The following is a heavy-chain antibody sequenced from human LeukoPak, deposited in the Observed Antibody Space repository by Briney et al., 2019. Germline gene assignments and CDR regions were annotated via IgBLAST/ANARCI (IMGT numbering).Heavy chain of an antibody. CDR2: INPTGGST. CDR3: ALYSSTWY. D-gene: IGHD6-13*01. J-gene: IGHJ4*02. V-gene: IGHV1-46*01. CDR1: GYTFTAYY. Sequence: ASVKVSCKASGYTFTAYYIHWVRQAPGQGLEWMGIINPTGGSTTYAQKFQGRVTMTRDTSTSTVFMELNSLRSEDTAVYYCALYSSTWYWGQGTLVTVSS.